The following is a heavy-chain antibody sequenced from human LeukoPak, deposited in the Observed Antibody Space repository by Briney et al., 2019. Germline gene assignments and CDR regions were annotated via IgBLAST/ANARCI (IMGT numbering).Heavy chain of an antibody. Sequence: SETLSLTCTVSGGSISSYYWSWIRQPAGKGLEWIGRIYTSGSTNYNPSLKSRVTISVDTSKNQFSLKLSSVTAADTAVYYCARARISGSSRRGGFGYWGQGTLVTVSS. V-gene: IGHV4-4*07. CDR1: GGSISSYY. D-gene: IGHD1-26*01. CDR2: IYTSGST. J-gene: IGHJ4*02. CDR3: ARARISGSSRRGGFGY.